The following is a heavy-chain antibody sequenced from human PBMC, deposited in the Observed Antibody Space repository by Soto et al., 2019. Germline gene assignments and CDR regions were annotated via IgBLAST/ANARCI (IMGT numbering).Heavy chain of an antibody. V-gene: IGHV1-69*13. Sequence: ASVKVSCKASGDTLSHYGVSWVRQVPGKGLEWMGGTTAILGTRDYAQKFQGRMTITSDESTTTSYMELNSLTSDDTAVYYCAAGDSSDTGDHWGQGTLVTVSS. J-gene: IGHJ4*02. D-gene: IGHD5-18*01. CDR2: TTAILGTR. CDR3: AAGDSSDTGDH. CDR1: GDTLSHYG.